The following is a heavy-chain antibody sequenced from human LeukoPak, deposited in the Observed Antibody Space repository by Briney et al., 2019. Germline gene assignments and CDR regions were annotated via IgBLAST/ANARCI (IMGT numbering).Heavy chain of an antibody. Sequence: ASVKVSCKTSGYSFTDYYMQWVRQAPGPGLEWMGWINPNSGGTSSAQKFQGRVTMTRDTSITTVYMEVSWLTSDDTAIYYCARADRLDGGPYLIGPWGQGTLVTVSS. CDR1: GYSFTDYY. CDR3: ARADRLDGGPYLIGP. V-gene: IGHV1-2*02. CDR2: INPNSGGT. D-gene: IGHD2-21*01. J-gene: IGHJ5*02.